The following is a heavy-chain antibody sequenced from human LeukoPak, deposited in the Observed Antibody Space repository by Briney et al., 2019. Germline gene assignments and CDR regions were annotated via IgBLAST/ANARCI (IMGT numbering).Heavy chain of an antibody. CDR2: ISSSSSYI. Sequence: GGSLRLSCAASGFTFSSYAMSWVRQAPGKGLEWVSSISSSSSYIYYADSVKGRFTISRDNAKNSLYLQMNSLRAEDTAVYYCAREEMAGFDPWGQGTLVTVSS. V-gene: IGHV3-21*01. CDR1: GFTFSSYA. CDR3: AREEMAGFDP. J-gene: IGHJ5*02. D-gene: IGHD5-24*01.